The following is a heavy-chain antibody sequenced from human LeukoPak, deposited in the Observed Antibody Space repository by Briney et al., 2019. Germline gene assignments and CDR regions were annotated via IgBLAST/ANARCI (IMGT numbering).Heavy chain of an antibody. CDR2: IGSTTNSI. Sequence: PGGSLRLSWAASGFSFSSYEMNWARQAPGKGLEWVSYIGSTTNSIYYADSVKGRFTISRDNAKKSLHLQMNSLRAEDTAVYYCARDEYSGLYYYMDVWGKGTTVTVSS. J-gene: IGHJ6*03. CDR3: ARDEYSGLYYYMDV. D-gene: IGHD5-12*01. V-gene: IGHV3-48*03. CDR1: GFSFSSYE.